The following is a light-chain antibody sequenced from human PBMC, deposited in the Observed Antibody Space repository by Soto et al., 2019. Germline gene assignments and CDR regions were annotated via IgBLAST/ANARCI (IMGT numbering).Light chain of an antibody. CDR3: LQDHSGLS. CDR2: ATS. Sequence: AIQMTQSPSSLSASVGDRVTITCRASQDTGNALGWYQQKPGKAPKLLIYATSNLQSGVPSRFSGSGSGTDFTLTISNLQTEEFATYYGLQDHSGLSFGGGTKVEIK. J-gene: IGKJ4*01. V-gene: IGKV1-6*01. CDR1: QDTGNA.